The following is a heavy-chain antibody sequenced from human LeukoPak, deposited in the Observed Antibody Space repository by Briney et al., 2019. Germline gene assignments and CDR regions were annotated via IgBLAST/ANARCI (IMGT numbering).Heavy chain of an antibody. CDR1: GFTFSSYG. J-gene: IGHJ4*02. Sequence: GGSLRLSCAASGFTFSSYGMSWVRQAPGKGLEWVSAISGSGDSTYYADSVRGRFTISRDNSKNTLFLQMNSLRAEDTAVYYCAKADRRSDLPYYLDYWGQGTLVTVSS. CDR2: ISGSGDST. CDR3: AKADRRSDLPYYLDY. V-gene: IGHV3-23*01.